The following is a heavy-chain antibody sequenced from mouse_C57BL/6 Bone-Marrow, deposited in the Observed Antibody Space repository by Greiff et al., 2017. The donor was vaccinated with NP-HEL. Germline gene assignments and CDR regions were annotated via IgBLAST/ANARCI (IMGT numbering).Heavy chain of an antibody. J-gene: IGHJ2*01. CDR3: ARNELRTGNDY. D-gene: IGHD4-1*01. CDR1: GYTFSSYG. V-gene: IGHV1-81*01. CDR2: IYPRSGNT. Sequence: QVQLQQSGAELARPGASVKLSCKASGYTFSSYGISWVKQRTGQGLEWIGEIYPRSGNTYYNEKFKGKATLTADKSSSTAYMELRSLTSEDSAVYFCARNELRTGNDYWGQGTTLTVSS.